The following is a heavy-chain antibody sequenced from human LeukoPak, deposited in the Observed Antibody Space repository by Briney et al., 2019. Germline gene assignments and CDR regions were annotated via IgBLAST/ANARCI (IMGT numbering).Heavy chain of an antibody. J-gene: IGHJ6*03. CDR2: ISSSGSTI. CDR3: AREGYDFWGVYMDV. CDR1: GFTFSDYF. Sequence: GGSLRLSCAASGFTFSDYFMTWIRQAPGKGLEWVSYISSSGSTIYYADSVKGRFTISRDNAKNSLYLQMNSLRAEDTAVYYCAREGYDFWGVYMDVWGKGTTVTVSS. D-gene: IGHD3-3*01. V-gene: IGHV3-11*04.